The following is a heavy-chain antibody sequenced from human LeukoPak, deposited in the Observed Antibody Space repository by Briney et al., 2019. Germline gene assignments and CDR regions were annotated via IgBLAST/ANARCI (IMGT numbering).Heavy chain of an antibody. CDR1: GDSISSYY. CDR2: IYYSGST. J-gene: IGHJ5*02. Sequence: SETLSLTCTVSGDSISSYYWSWIRQPPGKGLGWIGCIYYSGSTNYNPSLKSRVTISVDTSKNQFSLKLSSVTAADTAVYYCARDTRGYSSGWSNWFDPWGQGTLVTVSS. V-gene: IGHV4-59*01. CDR3: ARDTRGYSSGWSNWFDP. D-gene: IGHD6-19*01.